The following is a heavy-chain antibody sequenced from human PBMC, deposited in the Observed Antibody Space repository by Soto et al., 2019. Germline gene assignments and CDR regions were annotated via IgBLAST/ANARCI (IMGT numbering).Heavy chain of an antibody. J-gene: IGHJ3*02. V-gene: IGHV3-23*01. CDR2: LSSRGFST. D-gene: IGHD2-2*01. Sequence: EVQLLESGGDLVQPGGSLRLSCAASGFTFNDYALTWVRQVPGKGLEWVSSLSSRGFSTHYAESVKGRFTISRDNSKNPLYLQMISLRAEDTAVYYCARDRVVSCSIGICLDPFDIWGQATLVTVSS. CDR1: GFTFNDYA. CDR3: ARDRVVSCSIGICLDPFDI.